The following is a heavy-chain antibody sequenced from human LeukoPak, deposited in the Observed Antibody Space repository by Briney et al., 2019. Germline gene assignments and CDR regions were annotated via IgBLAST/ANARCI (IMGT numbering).Heavy chain of an antibody. V-gene: IGHV4-39*07. CDR2: IYFRGDT. CDR1: GGSISINSNSYY. J-gene: IGHJ4*02. D-gene: IGHD6-13*01. Sequence: SETLSLTCTVSGGSISINSNSYYWAWIRQPPGKGLEWFGSIYFRGDTYYNPSLKGRVTMSVDTSKNQFSLTLTSVTTADTAVYYCARDGAGGGSWYGFDYWGRGSLVTVSS. CDR3: ARDGAGGGSWYGFDY.